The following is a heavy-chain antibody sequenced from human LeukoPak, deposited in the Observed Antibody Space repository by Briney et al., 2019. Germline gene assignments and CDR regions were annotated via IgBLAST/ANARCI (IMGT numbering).Heavy chain of an antibody. CDR3: ARTYYYDSSGYHEDY. D-gene: IGHD3-22*01. CDR1: GGTFSSYA. CDR2: IIPIFGIA. V-gene: IGHV1-69*04. Sequence: SVNVSCMASGGTFSSYAISWVRQAPGQGLEWMGRIIPIFGIANYAQKFQGRVTITADKSTSTAYMELSSLRSEDTAVYYCARTYYYDSSGYHEDYWGQGTLVTVSS. J-gene: IGHJ4*02.